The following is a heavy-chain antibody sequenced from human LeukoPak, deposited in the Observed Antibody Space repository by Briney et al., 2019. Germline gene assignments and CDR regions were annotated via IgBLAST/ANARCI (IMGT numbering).Heavy chain of an antibody. D-gene: IGHD6-13*01. Sequence: PSETLSLTCAVSGGSISSGGYSWSWIRQPPGKGLEWIGYIYHSVSTYYNPSLKSRVTISVDRSKNQFSPKLSSVTAADTAVYYCARETSTAAGTYNWFDPWGQGTLVTVSS. CDR2: IYHSVST. V-gene: IGHV4-30-2*01. CDR1: GGSISSGGYS. J-gene: IGHJ5*02. CDR3: ARETSTAAGTYNWFDP.